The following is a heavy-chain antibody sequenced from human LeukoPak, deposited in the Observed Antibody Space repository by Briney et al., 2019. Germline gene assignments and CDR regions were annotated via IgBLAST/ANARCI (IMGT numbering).Heavy chain of an antibody. J-gene: IGHJ4*02. CDR3: TTAGGWNDFLGSGDYFDY. D-gene: IGHD1-1*01. Sequence: PGGSLRLSCAASGFTFSNAWMSWVRQAPGKGLEWVGRIKSKTDGGTTDYAAPVKGRFTISRDDSKNTLYLQMNSLKTEGTAVYYCTTAGGWNDFLGSGDYFDYWGQGTLVTVSS. CDR1: GFTFSNAW. CDR2: IKSKTDGGTT. V-gene: IGHV3-15*01.